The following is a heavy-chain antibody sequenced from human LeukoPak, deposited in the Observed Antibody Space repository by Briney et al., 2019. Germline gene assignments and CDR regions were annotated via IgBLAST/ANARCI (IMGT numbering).Heavy chain of an antibody. J-gene: IGHJ4*02. CDR3: ARWGECSSALDY. CDR2: ISSSSSYI. D-gene: IGHD6-6*01. Sequence: GGSLRLSCAASGFTFSSYSMNWVRQAPGKGLEWVSSISSSSSYIYYADSVKGRFTISRDNAKDSLYLQMNSLRAEDTAVYYCARWGECSSALDYWGQGTLVTVSS. V-gene: IGHV3-21*01. CDR1: GFTFSSYS.